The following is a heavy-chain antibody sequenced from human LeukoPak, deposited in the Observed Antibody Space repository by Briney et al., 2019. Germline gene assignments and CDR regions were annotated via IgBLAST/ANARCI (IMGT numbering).Heavy chain of an antibody. CDR1: GYTFTSYA. J-gene: IGHJ4*02. CDR3: ATSNYVALYYFDY. CDR2: INAGNGNT. D-gene: IGHD4-11*01. V-gene: IGHV1-3*01. Sequence: ASVKVSCKASGYTFTSYAMHWVRQAPGQRLEWMGWINAGNGNTKYSQKFQGRVTMTEDTSTDTAYMELSSLRSEDTAVYYCATSNYVALYYFDYWGQGTLVTVSS.